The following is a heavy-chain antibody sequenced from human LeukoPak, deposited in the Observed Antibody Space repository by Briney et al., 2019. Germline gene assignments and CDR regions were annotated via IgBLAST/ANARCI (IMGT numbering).Heavy chain of an antibody. V-gene: IGHV1-69*05. J-gene: IGHJ6*03. CDR1: GGTFSSYA. D-gene: IGHD3-10*01. CDR2: IIPIFGTA. Sequence: SVKVSCKASGGTFSSYAISWVRQAPGQGLEWMGGIIPIFGTANYAQKFQGRVTITTDESTSTAYMELSSLRSEDTAVYYCASCGFGELFPRDYYYYYMDVWGKGTTVTVSS. CDR3: ASCGFGELFPRDYYYYYMDV.